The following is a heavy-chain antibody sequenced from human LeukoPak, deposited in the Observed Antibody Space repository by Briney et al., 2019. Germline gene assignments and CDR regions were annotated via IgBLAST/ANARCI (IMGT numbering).Heavy chain of an antibody. CDR1: GYTFTGNY. V-gene: IGHV1-2*02. J-gene: IGHJ4*02. D-gene: IGHD1-26*01. CDR2: INTNNGGT. CDR3: ARGAVGMLGPNNPFDY. Sequence: ASVKVSCKASGYTFTGNYLHWVRQAPGQGLEWMGWINTNNGGTSYAQTFLGRVTMTRDTSISTDYLELVSLRSDDTAVYYCARGAVGMLGPNNPFDYWGQGTLVTLSS.